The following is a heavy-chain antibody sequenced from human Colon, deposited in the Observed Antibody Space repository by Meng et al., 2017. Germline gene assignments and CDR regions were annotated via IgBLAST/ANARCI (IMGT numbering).Heavy chain of an antibody. V-gene: IGHV6-1*01. CDR1: RDRFSINSAA. J-gene: IGHJ4*02. CDR3: ARDWGDVRGGFDF. Sequence: QVQLQQSGPVLVNPSQTLSPTLAIARDRFSINSAALNWIRQSPARGLEWLGRTYYRSKYYNDYALSVKSRITINPDTSKNQFSLQLNSVTPEDTAIYYCARDWGDVRGGFDFWGQGTLVTVSS. CDR2: TYYRSKYYN. D-gene: IGHD3-10*02.